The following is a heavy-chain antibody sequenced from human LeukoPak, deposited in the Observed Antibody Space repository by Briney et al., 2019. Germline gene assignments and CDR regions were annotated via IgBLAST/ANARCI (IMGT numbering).Heavy chain of an antibody. CDR2: TRNKANSYST. CDR1: GFTFSDHY. D-gene: IGHD2-2*01. J-gene: IGHJ6*02. CDR3: ARFVIVSAVGMDV. Sequence: GGSLRLSCAASGFTFSDHYMDWVRQAPGKGLEWVGRTRNKANSYSTEYAASVKGRFTISRDESKNSLYLQMNSLKTEDTAVYYCARFVIVSAVGMDVWGQGTTVTVSS. V-gene: IGHV3-72*01.